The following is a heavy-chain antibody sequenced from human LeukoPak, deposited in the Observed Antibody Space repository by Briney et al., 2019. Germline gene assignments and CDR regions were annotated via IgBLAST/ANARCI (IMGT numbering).Heavy chain of an antibody. CDR3: AREGVAYCGGDCDSFWFAP. Sequence: PSQTLSLTCTVSGGSISSGSYYWSWIRQPAGKGLEWIGRIYTSGSTNYNPSLKSRVTISVDTSKNQFSLKLSSVTAADTAVYYCAREGVAYCGGDCDSFWFAPWGQGTLVTVSS. D-gene: IGHD2-21*02. J-gene: IGHJ5*02. CDR2: IYTSGST. CDR1: GGSISSGSYY. V-gene: IGHV4-61*02.